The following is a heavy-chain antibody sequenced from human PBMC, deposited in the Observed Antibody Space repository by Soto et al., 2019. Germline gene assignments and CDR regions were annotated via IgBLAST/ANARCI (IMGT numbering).Heavy chain of an antibody. J-gene: IGHJ4*02. D-gene: IGHD2-2*02. V-gene: IGHV3-23*01. CDR3: ARGAGYCSSTSCYRGLDY. CDR1: GFTFSSYA. CDR2: ISGSGGST. Sequence: EVQLLESGGGLVQPGGSLRLSCAASGFTFSSYAMSWVRQAPGKGLEWVSAISGSGGSTYYADSVKGRFTISRDNSKNSLYLQMNSLRAEDTAVYYCARGAGYCSSTSCYRGLDYWGQGTLVTVSS.